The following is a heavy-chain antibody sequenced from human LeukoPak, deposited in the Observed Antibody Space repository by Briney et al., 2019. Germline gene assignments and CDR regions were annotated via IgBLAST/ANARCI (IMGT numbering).Heavy chain of an antibody. CDR1: GGSISSGGYY. J-gene: IGHJ4*02. CDR2: IYYSGST. D-gene: IGHD2-2*01. V-gene: IGHV4-31*03. Sequence: PSQTLSLTCTVPGGSISSGGYYWSWIRQHPGKGLEWIGYIYYSGSTYYNPSLKSRVTISVDTSKNQFSLKLSSVTAADTAVYYCARRALRDPVVPAAIDYWGQGTLVTVSS. CDR3: ARRALRDPVVPAAIDY.